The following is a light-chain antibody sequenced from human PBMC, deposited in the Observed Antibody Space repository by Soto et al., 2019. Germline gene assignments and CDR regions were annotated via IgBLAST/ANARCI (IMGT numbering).Light chain of an antibody. CDR3: QQRSNWPPT. CDR2: DAS. Sequence: EIVLTPSPGTLSLSPGERATLSCRASQSVRSYLAWYQQKPGQAPRLLIYDASNRATGIPARFSGSGSGTDFTLTISSLEPEDFAVYYCQQRSNWPPTFGGGTKVDIK. CDR1: QSVRSY. V-gene: IGKV3-11*01. J-gene: IGKJ4*01.